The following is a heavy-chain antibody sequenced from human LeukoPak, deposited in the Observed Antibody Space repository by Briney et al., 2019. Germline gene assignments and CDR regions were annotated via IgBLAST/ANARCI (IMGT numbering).Heavy chain of an antibody. V-gene: IGHV5-51*01. D-gene: IGHD3-10*01. Sequence: GESLKISCKGSGYSFTSYWIGWVRQMPGKGLEWMGIIYPGDSDTRYSPSFQGQVTISADKSISTAYLQWSSLRSEDTAVYYCATDGGIYGVRGVIWPLDYWGQGTLVTVSS. CDR2: IYPGDSDT. CDR3: ATDGGIYGVRGVIWPLDY. CDR1: GYSFTSYW. J-gene: IGHJ4*02.